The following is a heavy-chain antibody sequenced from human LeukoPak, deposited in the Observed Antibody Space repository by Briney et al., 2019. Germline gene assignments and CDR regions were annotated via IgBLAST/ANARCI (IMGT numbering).Heavy chain of an antibody. CDR2: ISNSGSST. Sequence: GGSLRLSCAASGFTFSNYDMNWVRQAPGKGLEWVSTISNSGSSTYYPDSVKGRFTISRDNSKNTLYLQMNSLRAEDTAVYYCARDRGHCSSSGCYGYFDYWGQGTLVTVSS. J-gene: IGHJ4*02. CDR3: ARDRGHCSSSGCYGYFDY. D-gene: IGHD2-2*01. V-gene: IGHV3-23*01. CDR1: GFTFSNYD.